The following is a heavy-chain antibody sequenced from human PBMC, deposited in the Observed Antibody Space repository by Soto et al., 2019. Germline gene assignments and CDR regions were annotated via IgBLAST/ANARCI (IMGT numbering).Heavy chain of an antibody. V-gene: IGHV3-30*18. Sequence: GGSLRLSCVASGFSFSNYPIHWVRQAPGKGLEWVAGISHDGSKIFYAVSVKGRFTISRDNPKNTLYLQMNSLTVEDTAVYYCAKDWRCEVVNFGMNVWGQRTTVTVSS. D-gene: IGHD2-15*01. CDR3: AKDWRCEVVNFGMNV. CDR2: ISHDGSKI. J-gene: IGHJ6*02. CDR1: GFSFSNYP.